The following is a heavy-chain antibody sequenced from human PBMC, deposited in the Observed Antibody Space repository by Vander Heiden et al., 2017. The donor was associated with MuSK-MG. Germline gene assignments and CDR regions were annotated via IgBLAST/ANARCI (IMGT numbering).Heavy chain of an antibody. CDR2: IYHSGST. Sequence: QVQLQESGPGLVQPPETMSLTCTVSGDPVSNGRYYSNWIRQPPGKGLEWIGNIYHSGSTSFNPSLKSRVTISVDTSKNQFYLNLSSVTAADTAVYYCVREKRVTNAEYYFENWGQGTLVTVSS. V-gene: IGHV4-61*01. CDR3: VREKRVTNAEYYFEN. J-gene: IGHJ4*02. D-gene: IGHD5-18*01. CDR1: GDPVSNGRYY.